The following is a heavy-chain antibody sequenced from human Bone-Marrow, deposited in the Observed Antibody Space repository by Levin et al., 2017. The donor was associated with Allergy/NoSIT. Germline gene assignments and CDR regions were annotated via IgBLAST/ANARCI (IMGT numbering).Heavy chain of an antibody. CDR3: ARDRVMVRGVISRPNYFDL. J-gene: IGHJ4*02. CDR2: IGIKGDYI. D-gene: IGHD3-10*01. V-gene: IGHV3-21*01. Sequence: PGGSLRLSCVASGFTFRAYTMNWVRQAPGKGLEWVSSIGIKGDYIFYGDSVKGRFTISRDNAENSLHLQMSSLRDDDTAVYYCARDRVMVRGVISRPNYFDLWGQGTLVTVSS. CDR1: GFTFRAYT.